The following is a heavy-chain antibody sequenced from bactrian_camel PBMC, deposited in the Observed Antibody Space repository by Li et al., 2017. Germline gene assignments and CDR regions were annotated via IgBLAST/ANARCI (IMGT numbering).Heavy chain of an antibody. CDR2: IN. CDR1: GWDHTN. D-gene: IGHD1*01. Sequence: HVQLVESGGGSVQAGESLRLSCVASGWDHTNIAWFRQAPGKAREGVAAINSAASVKDRFTISKDNAKNTLYLQMNSLKPEDTAMYYCAAKAKTWRPCPRPMDGEVFGSYGQGTQVTVS. CDR3: AAKAKTWRPCPRPMDGEVFGS. J-gene: IGHJ6*01. V-gene: IGHV3S53*01.